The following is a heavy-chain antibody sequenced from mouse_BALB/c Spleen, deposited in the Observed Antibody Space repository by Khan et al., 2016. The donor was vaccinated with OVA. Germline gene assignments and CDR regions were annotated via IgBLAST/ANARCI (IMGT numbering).Heavy chain of an antibody. V-gene: IGHV9-4*02. CDR3: ARGGAGDYRSDGGAMEY. D-gene: IGHD2-12*01. Sequence: QIQLVQSGPELKKPGETVRISCKASGYTFTTAGIQWVQKMPGKGLKWIGWINTHSGVPKYAEDFKGRFAFSLDISVNTAYLQITNLKNEDTATYFGARGGAGDYRSDGGAMEYWGQGTSVTVSS. CDR1: GYTFTTAG. CDR2: INTHSGVP. J-gene: IGHJ4*01.